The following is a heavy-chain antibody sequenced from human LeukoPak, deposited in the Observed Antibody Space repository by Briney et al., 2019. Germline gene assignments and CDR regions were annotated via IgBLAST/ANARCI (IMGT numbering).Heavy chain of an antibody. D-gene: IGHD3-3*01. V-gene: IGHV4-34*01. CDR2: INPSRNT. Sequence: SETLSLTCAVFGGSFSGYYWNWIRQPPGKGLEWIGQINPSRNTNYNPSLKSRVTISVDTSKKQFSLKLSSVTAADTAVYYCARQYDFWSGYPPPLDYWGQGTLVTVSS. CDR3: ARQYDFWSGYPPPLDY. CDR1: GGSFSGYY. J-gene: IGHJ4*02.